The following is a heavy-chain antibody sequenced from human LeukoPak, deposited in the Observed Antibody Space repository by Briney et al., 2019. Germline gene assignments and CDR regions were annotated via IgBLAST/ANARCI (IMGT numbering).Heavy chain of an antibody. V-gene: IGHV1-69*05. D-gene: IGHD1-7*01. Sequence: SVKVSCKASVGTFSSYAISWVRQAPGQGLEWMGGIIPIFGTANYAQKFQGRVTITTDESTSTAYMELSSLRSEDTAVYYCAIGPLNWNYGLDYWGQGTLVTVSS. CDR2: IIPIFGTA. CDR1: VGTFSSYA. J-gene: IGHJ4*02. CDR3: AIGPLNWNYGLDY.